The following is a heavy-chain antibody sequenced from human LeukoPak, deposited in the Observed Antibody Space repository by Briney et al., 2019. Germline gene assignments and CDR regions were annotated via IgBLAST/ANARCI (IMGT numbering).Heavy chain of an antibody. D-gene: IGHD3-10*02. CDR1: GGSISSYY. Sequence: SETLSLTCTVSGGSISSYYWNWIRQPAGKGLEWIGRIYSSGSTNYNPSLKSRATMSLDTSRNHFSLNLTSVTAADTAIYYCATMFGESSDFDHWGQGTLVTVSS. CDR3: ATMFGESSDFDH. CDR2: IYSSGST. V-gene: IGHV4-4*07. J-gene: IGHJ4*02.